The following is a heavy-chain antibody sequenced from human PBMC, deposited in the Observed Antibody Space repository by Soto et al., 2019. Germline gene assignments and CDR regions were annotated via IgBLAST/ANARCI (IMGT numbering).Heavy chain of an antibody. J-gene: IGHJ6*02. CDR1: GFTFSSYA. V-gene: IGHV3-23*01. D-gene: IGHD6-13*01. CDR2: ISGSGGST. Sequence: PGGSLRLSCAASGFTFSSYAMSWVRQAPGKGLEWVSAISGSGGSTYYADSVKGRFTISRDNSKNTLYLQMNSLRAEDTAVYYCAKAGIAAAGSRGSRYGMYVCGQGTTVTVSS. CDR3: AKAGIAAAGSRGSRYGMYV.